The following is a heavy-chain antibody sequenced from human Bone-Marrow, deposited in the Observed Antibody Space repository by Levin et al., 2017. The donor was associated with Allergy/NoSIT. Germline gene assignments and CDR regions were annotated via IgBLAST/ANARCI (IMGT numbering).Heavy chain of an antibody. J-gene: IGHJ3*02. Sequence: GGSLRLSCAASGFTFDDYGMSWVRQAPGKGLEWVSGINWNGGSTGYADSVKGRFTISRDNAKNSLYLQMNSLRAEDTALYYCARDLRWGTLDAFDIWGQGTMVTVSS. V-gene: IGHV3-20*04. D-gene: IGHD4-23*01. CDR2: INWNGGST. CDR1: GFTFDDYG. CDR3: ARDLRWGTLDAFDI.